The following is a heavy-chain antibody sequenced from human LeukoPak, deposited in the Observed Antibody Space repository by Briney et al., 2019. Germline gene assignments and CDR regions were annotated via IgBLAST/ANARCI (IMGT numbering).Heavy chain of an antibody. CDR3: ASNQGYYYYGSGSYPT. CDR2: IIPILGIA. J-gene: IGHJ5*02. Sequence: SVKVSCKASGGTFSSYAISWVRQAPGQGLEWMGRIIPILGIANYAQKFQGRVTITADKPTSTAYMELSSLRSEDTAVYYCASNQGYYYYGSGSYPTWSQGTLVTVSS. D-gene: IGHD3-10*01. V-gene: IGHV1-69*04. CDR1: GGTFSSYA.